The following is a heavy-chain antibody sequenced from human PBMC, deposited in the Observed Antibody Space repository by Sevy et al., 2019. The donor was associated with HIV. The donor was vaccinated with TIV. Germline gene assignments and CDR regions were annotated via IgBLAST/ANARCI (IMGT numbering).Heavy chain of an antibody. Sequence: GGSLRLSCAASGFTFDDYGMSWVRQAPGKGLEWVSGINWNGGSTGYADSVKGRFTISRDNAKNSLYQQMNSLRAEDTALYYCARDPPFGSSGWYVYYYGMDVWGQGTTVTVSS. CDR1: GFTFDDYG. CDR3: ARDPPFGSSGWYVYYYGMDV. D-gene: IGHD6-19*01. V-gene: IGHV3-20*04. J-gene: IGHJ6*02. CDR2: INWNGGST.